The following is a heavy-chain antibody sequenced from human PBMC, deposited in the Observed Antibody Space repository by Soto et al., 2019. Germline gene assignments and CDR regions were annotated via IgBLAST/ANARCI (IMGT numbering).Heavy chain of an antibody. V-gene: IGHV3-49*03. CDR3: TRGGSSIAARPVDY. CDR1: GFTFGDYA. CDR2: IRSKAYGGTT. Sequence: AGGSLRLSCTASGFTFGDYAMSWFRQAPGKGLEWVGFIRSKAYGGTTEYAASVKGRFTISRDDSKSIAYLQMNSLKTEDTAVYYCTRGGSSIAARPVDYWGQGTLVTVSS. D-gene: IGHD6-6*01. J-gene: IGHJ4*02.